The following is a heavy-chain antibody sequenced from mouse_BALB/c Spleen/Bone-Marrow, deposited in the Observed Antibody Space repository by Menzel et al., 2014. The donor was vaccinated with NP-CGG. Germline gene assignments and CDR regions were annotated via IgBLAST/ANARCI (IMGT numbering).Heavy chain of an antibody. CDR2: IDSANGNT. V-gene: IGHV14-3*02. J-gene: IGHJ2*01. D-gene: IGHD2-4*01. CDR1: GFNIKDTY. Sequence: VQLQQSGAELVKPGASVKLSCTASGFNIKDTYMHWVKQRPEQGLEWIGRIDSANGNTKYDPKFQGKAIITADTSSNAACLHLSSLTSEDTAVYYCASYDYRYYFDYWGQGTTLTASS. CDR3: ASYDYRYYFDY.